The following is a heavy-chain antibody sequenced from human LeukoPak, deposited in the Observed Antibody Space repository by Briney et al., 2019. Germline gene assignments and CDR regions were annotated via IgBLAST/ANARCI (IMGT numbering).Heavy chain of an antibody. CDR1: GFTFSSYA. D-gene: IGHD3-3*02. Sequence: PGGSLRLSCAASGFTFSSYAMNWVRQAPGKGLEWVSAISGSGGSTYYADSVKGRFTISRDNSKNTLYLQMGSLRAEDMAVYYCARRFAAQLAFVDVWGKGTTVTISS. V-gene: IGHV3-23*01. J-gene: IGHJ6*04. CDR3: ARRFAAQLAFVDV. CDR2: ISGSGGST.